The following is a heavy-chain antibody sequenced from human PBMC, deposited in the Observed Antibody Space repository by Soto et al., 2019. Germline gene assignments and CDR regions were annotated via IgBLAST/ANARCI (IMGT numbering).Heavy chain of an antibody. CDR3: AHRPYLLLFGDPPGFDY. V-gene: IGHV2-5*01. D-gene: IGHD3-10*01. CDR2: IYWNDDK. J-gene: IGHJ4*02. Sequence: QITLKESGPPLVKPTQTLTLTCTFSGFSLSTSGVGVGWIRQPPGKALEWLALIYWNDDKRYSPSLKSRLTITKDTSKNQVVLTMTNLDPVDTATYYCAHRPYLLLFGDPPGFDYWGQGTLVTVSS. CDR1: GFSLSTSGVG.